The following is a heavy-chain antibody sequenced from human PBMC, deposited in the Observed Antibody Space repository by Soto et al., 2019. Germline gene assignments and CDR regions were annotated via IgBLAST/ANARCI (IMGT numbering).Heavy chain of an antibody. CDR1: GGTFSSYA. V-gene: IGHV1-69*12. D-gene: IGHD3-10*01. Sequence: QVQLVQSGAEVKKPGSSVKVSCKASGGTFSSYAISWVRQAPGHGLEWMGGIISIFGTANYAQKFQGRVTSTADESPSTAYMELSSLRSEDTAFYYWAREGGSGSYRYYGMDVWGQGTTVTFSS. J-gene: IGHJ6*02. CDR2: IISIFGTA. CDR3: AREGGSGSYRYYGMDV.